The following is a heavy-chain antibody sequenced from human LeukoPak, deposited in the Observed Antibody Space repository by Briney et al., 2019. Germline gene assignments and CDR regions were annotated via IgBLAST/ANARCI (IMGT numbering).Heavy chain of an antibody. V-gene: IGHV1-18*01. CDR2: ISAYNGNT. Sequence: ASVKVSCKASGYTFTSYGISWVRQAPGQGLEWMGWISAYNGNTKYAQTLQGRVTMTTDTSTSTAYMELKSLRSDDTAVYYCTSTGYSGHDPLHYWGRGTLVTVSS. J-gene: IGHJ4*02. CDR1: GYTFTSYG. D-gene: IGHD5-12*01. CDR3: TSTGYSGHDPLHY.